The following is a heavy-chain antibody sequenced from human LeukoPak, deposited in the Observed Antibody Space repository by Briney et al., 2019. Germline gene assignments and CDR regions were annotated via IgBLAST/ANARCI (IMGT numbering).Heavy chain of an antibody. CDR2: ISSSSSTI. J-gene: IGHJ4*02. Sequence: PGGSLRLSCAASGFTFSSYTMNWVRQAPGKGLEWVSYISSSSSTIYYADSVKGRFTISRDNSKNTLYLQMNSLRAEDTAVYYCANGKNVRFLEWLSTDYWGQGTLVTVSS. CDR3: ANGKNVRFLEWLSTDY. V-gene: IGHV3-48*01. D-gene: IGHD3-3*01. CDR1: GFTFSSYT.